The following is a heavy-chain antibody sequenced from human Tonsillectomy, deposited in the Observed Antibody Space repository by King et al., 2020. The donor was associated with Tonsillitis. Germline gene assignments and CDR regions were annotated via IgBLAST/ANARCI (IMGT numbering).Heavy chain of an antibody. J-gene: IGHJ6*03. CDR2: IKSKTDGGTT. CDR3: TPGCYYYFYMDV. CDR1: GFTFSNAW. V-gene: IGHV3-15*07. Sequence: VQLVESGGGLVKPGGSLRLSCAASGFTFSNAWMNWVRQAPGKGLEWVGRIKSKTDGGTTDYTAPVKGRFTISRDDSKNTLYLQMSSLKTEDTAVYYCTPGCYYYFYMDVWGKGTTVTVSS.